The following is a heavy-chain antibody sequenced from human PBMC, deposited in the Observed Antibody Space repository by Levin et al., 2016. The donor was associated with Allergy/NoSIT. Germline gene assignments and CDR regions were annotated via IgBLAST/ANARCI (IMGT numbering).Heavy chain of an antibody. CDR2: IYPGDSET. J-gene: IGHJ3*02. CDR1: GYTFSMYW. V-gene: IGHV5-51*01. CDR3: ARQGFEGIVVPGHELLDI. D-gene: IGHD1-26*01. Sequence: GESLKISCKGSGYTFSMYWIGWVRQMPGKGLEWMGIIYPGDSETRYSPSFQGQVTISADKSTSTAYLQWSSLQASDTAMYFCARQGFEGIVVPGHELLDIWGQGTMVTVSS.